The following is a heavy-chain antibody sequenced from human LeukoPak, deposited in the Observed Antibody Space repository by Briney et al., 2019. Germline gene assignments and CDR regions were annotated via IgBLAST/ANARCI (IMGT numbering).Heavy chain of an antibody. CDR1: GYTFTSYG. Sequence: GASVKVSCKASGYTFTSYGISWVRQAPGQGLEWMGWISAYNGNTNYAQKFQGRVTMTRDTSISTAYMELSRLRSDDTAVYYCARGDNWNYATLVQYYYYMDVWGKGTTVTVSS. CDR3: ARGDNWNYATLVQYYYYMDV. J-gene: IGHJ6*03. D-gene: IGHD1-7*01. V-gene: IGHV1-18*01. CDR2: ISAYNGNT.